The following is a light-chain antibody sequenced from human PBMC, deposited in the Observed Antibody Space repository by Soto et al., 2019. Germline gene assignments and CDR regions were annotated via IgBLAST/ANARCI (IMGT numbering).Light chain of an antibody. J-gene: IGKJ1*01. CDR2: DAS. Sequence: DIQMTQSPATLPASVGDRVTITCRASQSISSWLAWYQQKPGKAPKLLIYDASSLVSGVPSRFSGSGSVTEFTLTISSLQPDDFATYYCQQYNSYWTFGQGTKVDIK. CDR1: QSISSW. V-gene: IGKV1-5*01. CDR3: QQYNSYWT.